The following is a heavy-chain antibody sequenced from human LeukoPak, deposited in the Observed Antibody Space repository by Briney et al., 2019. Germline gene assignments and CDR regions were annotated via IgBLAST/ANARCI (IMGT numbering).Heavy chain of an antibody. CDR3: ARHGERRRAPSKFFGVVSGYMDV. CDR2: ISHSGDT. Sequence: PSETLSLTCTVSGGPISTYYWSWIRQPPGKGLDWIAYISHSGDTYYNPSLKSRVTISVDTSNNQFSLELNSVTAADTAVYYCARHGERRRAPSKFFGVVSGYMDVWGKGTTVTVSS. D-gene: IGHD3-3*01. J-gene: IGHJ6*03. CDR1: GGPISTYY. V-gene: IGHV4-59*08.